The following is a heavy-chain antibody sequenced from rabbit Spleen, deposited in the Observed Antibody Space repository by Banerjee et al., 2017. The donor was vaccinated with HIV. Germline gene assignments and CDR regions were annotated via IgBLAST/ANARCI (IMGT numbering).Heavy chain of an antibody. CDR2: INAATGKP. CDR3: ARDLIGVIGWNFYL. CDR1: GFSFSSGYD. J-gene: IGHJ4*01. Sequence: QEQLVESGGGLVQPTGSLTLTCKASGFSFSSGYDMCWVRQAPGKGLEWIACINAATGKPVYATWASGRFTISRTSSTTVTLRMTSLTAADRATYFCARDLIGVIGWNFYLWGPGTLVTVS. V-gene: IGHV1S45*01. D-gene: IGHD2-1*01.